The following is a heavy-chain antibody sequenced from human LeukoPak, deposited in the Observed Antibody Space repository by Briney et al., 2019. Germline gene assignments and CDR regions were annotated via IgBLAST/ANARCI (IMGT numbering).Heavy chain of an antibody. D-gene: IGHD6-19*01. V-gene: IGHV4-59*01. J-gene: IGHJ3*02. CDR3: ARAVAGRDDAFDI. CDR2: IYYSGST. Sequence: SETLSLTCTVSGVSISSYYWSWIRQPAGKGMAGIGYIYYSGSTNYNPSLKSRVTISVDTSKNQFSLKLSSVTAADTAVYYCARAVAGRDDAFDIWGQGTMVTVSS. CDR1: GVSISSYY.